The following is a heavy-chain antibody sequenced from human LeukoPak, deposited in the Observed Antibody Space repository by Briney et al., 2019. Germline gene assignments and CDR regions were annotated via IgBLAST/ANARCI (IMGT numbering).Heavy chain of an antibody. CDR1: GFIFSSYT. Sequence: PGGSLRLSCSASGFIFSSYTMYWVRQAPGKGLEYVSVINGDGRTTYYADSVKGRFTISRDNSKNTLYLQMTSLRAEDSAVYFCARGGGSDVWGQGATVTVSS. CDR3: ARGGGSDV. V-gene: IGHV3-64*04. CDR2: INGDGRTT. J-gene: IGHJ6*02. D-gene: IGHD2-15*01.